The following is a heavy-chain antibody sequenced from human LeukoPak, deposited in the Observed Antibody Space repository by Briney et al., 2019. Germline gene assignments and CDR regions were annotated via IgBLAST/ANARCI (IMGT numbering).Heavy chain of an antibody. CDR1: GASITSYY. CDR2: VSFGGGP. J-gene: IGHJ6*02. V-gene: IGHV4-59*13. Sequence: PSETLSLTCTVSGASITSYYWRWIRQPPGKGLVGLGYVSFGGGPGYSPSLKSRVTISLDTYKDQFSLKLTSVTTADTAVYYCARDQTGIPPDYCYGLDVWGQGTTVTVSS. CDR3: ARDQTGIPPDYCYGLDV.